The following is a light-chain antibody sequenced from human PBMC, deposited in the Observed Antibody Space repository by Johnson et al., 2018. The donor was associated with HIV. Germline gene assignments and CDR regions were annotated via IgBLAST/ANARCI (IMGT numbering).Light chain of an antibody. Sequence: QSVLTQPPSVSAAPGQKVTISCSGSSSNIGNNYVSWYQQLPGTAPKLLIYDNNKRPSGIPDRFSGSKSGTSATLGITGLQTGDEADYYCGPWDSSLHYVFGTGTKVTVL. CDR2: DNN. CDR3: GPWDSSLHYV. J-gene: IGLJ1*01. V-gene: IGLV1-51*01. CDR1: SSNIGNNY.